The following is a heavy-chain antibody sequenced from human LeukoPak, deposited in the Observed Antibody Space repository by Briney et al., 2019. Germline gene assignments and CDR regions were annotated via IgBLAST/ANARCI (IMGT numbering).Heavy chain of an antibody. CDR3: ARFRGGYFDY. V-gene: IGHV3-30*03. J-gene: IGHJ4*02. CDR2: ISYDGSNK. CDR1: GFTFSDYY. Sequence: PGGSLRLSCAASGFTFSDYYMSWIRQAPGKGLEWVAVISYDGSNKYYADSVKGRFTISRDNSKNTLYLQMNSLRSEDMAVYYCARFRGGYFDYWGQGTLVTVSS. D-gene: IGHD2-15*01.